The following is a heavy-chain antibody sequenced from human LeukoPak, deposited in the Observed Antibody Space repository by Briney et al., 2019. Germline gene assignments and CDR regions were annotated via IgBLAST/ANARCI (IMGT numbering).Heavy chain of an antibody. CDR2: INHSGST. Sequence: SETLSLTCAVYGGSFSGYYWSWIRQPPGKGLGWIGEINHSGSTNYNPSLKSRVTISVDTSKNQFSLKLSSVTAADTAVYYCARVGFSSSWYVSYWFDPWGQGTLVTVSS. CDR1: GGSFSGYY. D-gene: IGHD6-13*01. V-gene: IGHV4-34*01. CDR3: ARVGFSSSWYVSYWFDP. J-gene: IGHJ5*02.